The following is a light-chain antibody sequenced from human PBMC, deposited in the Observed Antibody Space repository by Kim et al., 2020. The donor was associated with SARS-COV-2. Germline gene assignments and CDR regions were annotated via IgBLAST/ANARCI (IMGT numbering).Light chain of an antibody. CDR1: QTINNK. Sequence: SPGERATLSCRASQTINNKLVWYQQKPDQAPRLLIYDATTRATGVPARFIGSGSETEFTLTISSLQSEDFAVYYCQQSNDWPPLTFGQGTKVDIK. CDR3: QQSNDWPPLT. J-gene: IGKJ1*01. V-gene: IGKV3-15*01. CDR2: DAT.